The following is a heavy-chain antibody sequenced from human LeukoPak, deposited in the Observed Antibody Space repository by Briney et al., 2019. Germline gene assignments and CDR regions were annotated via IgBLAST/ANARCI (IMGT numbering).Heavy chain of an antibody. CDR2: ISYDGSNK. V-gene: IGHV3-30*18. D-gene: IGHD3-22*01. CDR3: AKDHSGGYYDSSDAFDI. CDR1: GFTFSSYG. Sequence: GGSLRLSCAASGFTFSSYGMHWVRQAPGKGLEWVAVISYDGSNKYYADSVKGRFTISRDNSKNTLYLQINSLRAEDTAVYYCAKDHSGGYYDSSDAFDIWGQGTMVTVSS. J-gene: IGHJ3*02.